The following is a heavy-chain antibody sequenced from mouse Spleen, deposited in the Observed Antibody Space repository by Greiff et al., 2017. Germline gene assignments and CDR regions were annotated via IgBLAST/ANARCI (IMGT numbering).Heavy chain of an antibody. CDR2: IDPSDSYT. Sequence: QVQLQQPGAELVMPGASVKLSCKASGYTFTSYWMHWVKQRPGQGLEWIGEIDPSDSYTNYNQKFKGKATLTVDKSSSTAYMQLSSLTSEDSAVYYCARTPLRRLYWYFDVWGAGTTVTVSS. D-gene: IGHD1-2*01. V-gene: IGHV1-69*01. CDR3: ARTPLRRLYWYFDV. CDR1: GYTFTSYW. J-gene: IGHJ1*01.